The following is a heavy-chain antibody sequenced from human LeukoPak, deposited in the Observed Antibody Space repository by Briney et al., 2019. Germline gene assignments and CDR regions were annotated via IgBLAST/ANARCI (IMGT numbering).Heavy chain of an antibody. V-gene: IGHV4-34*01. D-gene: IGHD2-2*01. CDR3: ARGRPRYCSSTSCPKNYFDY. CDR2: INHSGST. CDR1: GGSFSGYY. J-gene: IGHJ4*02. Sequence: SETLSLTCAVYGGSFSGYYWSWLRQPPGKGLEWIGEINHSGSTNYNPSLKSRVTISVDTSKNQFSLKLSSVTAADTAVYYCARGRPRYCSSTSCPKNYFDYWGQGTLVTVSS.